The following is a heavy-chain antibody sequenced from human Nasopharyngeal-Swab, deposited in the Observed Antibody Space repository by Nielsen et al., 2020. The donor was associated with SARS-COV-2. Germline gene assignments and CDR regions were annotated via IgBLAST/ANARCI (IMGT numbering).Heavy chain of an antibody. CDR1: GGSFSGYY. CDR2: INHTGSPKSGST. Sequence: SQTLSLTCAVYGGSFSGYYWSWIRQPPGEGLEWIGEINHTGSPKSGSTNYNPSLKSRVTMSIDTSKNQFSLKVSSVTAADTAVYYCARVWPTVTTRWGQGTVVTVSS. J-gene: IGHJ3*01. D-gene: IGHD4-11*01. V-gene: IGHV4-34*01. CDR3: ARVWPTVTTR.